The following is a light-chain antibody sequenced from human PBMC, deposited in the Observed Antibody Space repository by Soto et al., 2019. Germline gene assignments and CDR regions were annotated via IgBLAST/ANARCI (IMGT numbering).Light chain of an antibody. CDR2: ETS. V-gene: IGKV1-13*02. J-gene: IGKJ4*01. Sequence: AIPLTQSPSSLSASVGDRVTLTCRASQAINTGVAWYQQKPGQTPKLLIYETSNLARGVSLRFSGSGSGTQFTLSIGSLQPEDFATYHCQQFSAYPLTFGGGTKV. CDR1: QAINTG. CDR3: QQFSAYPLT.